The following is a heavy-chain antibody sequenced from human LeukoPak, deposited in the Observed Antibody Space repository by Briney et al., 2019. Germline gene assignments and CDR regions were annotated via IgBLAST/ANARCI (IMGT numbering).Heavy chain of an antibody. Sequence: SETLSLTCTVSGGSISSYYWSWIRQPPGKGLEWIAYIYYSESTSYNPSLKSRVTTSIDTSTNQLSLKLSSVTAADTAVYFCARQPDRRQLVLWGQGTLVTVSS. D-gene: IGHD6-13*01. CDR2: IYYSEST. V-gene: IGHV4-59*08. J-gene: IGHJ4*02. CDR1: GGSISSYY. CDR3: ARQPDRRQLVL.